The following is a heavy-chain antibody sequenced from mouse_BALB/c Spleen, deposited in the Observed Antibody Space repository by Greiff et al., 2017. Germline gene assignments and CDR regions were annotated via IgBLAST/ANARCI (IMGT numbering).Heavy chain of an antibody. D-gene: IGHD2-3*01. V-gene: IGHV3-2*02. J-gene: IGHJ2*01. Sequence: EVKLLESGPGLVKPSQSLSLTCTVTGYSITSDYAWNWIRQFPGNKLEWMGYISYSGSTSYNPSLKSRISITRDTSKNQFFLQLNSVTTEDTATYYCAREGYSYYFDYWGQGTTLTVSS. CDR3: AREGYSYYFDY. CDR2: ISYSGST. CDR1: GYSITSDYA.